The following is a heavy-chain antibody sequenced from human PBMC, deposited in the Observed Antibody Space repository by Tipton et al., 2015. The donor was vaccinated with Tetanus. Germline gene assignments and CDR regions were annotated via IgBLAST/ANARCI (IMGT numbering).Heavy chain of an antibody. CDR2: IYYSGST. V-gene: IGHV4-59*12. J-gene: IGHJ5*02. Sequence: TLSLTCTVSGGSISSYYWSWIRQPPGKGLEWIGYIYYSGSTNCNPSLKSRVTISVDTSKNQFSLKLSSVTAAGTAVYYCALLAVFRGFDPWGQGTLVTVSS. CDR1: GGSISSYY. CDR3: ALLAVFRGFDP. D-gene: IGHD2-8*02.